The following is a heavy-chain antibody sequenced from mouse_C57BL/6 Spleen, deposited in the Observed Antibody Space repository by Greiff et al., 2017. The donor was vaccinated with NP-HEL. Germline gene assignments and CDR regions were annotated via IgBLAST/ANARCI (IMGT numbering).Heavy chain of an antibody. V-gene: IGHV1-76*01. Sequence: LQESGAELVRPGASVKLSCKASGYTFTDYYINWVKQRPGQGLEWIARIYPGSGNTYYNGKFKGKATLTAEKSSSTAYMQLSSLTSEDSAVYFCARGAYWGQGTLVTVSA. CDR1: GYTFTDYY. CDR3: ARGAY. J-gene: IGHJ3*01. CDR2: IYPGSGNT.